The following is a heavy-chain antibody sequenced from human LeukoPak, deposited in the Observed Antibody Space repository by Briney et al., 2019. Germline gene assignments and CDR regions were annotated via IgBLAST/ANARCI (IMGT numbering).Heavy chain of an antibody. Sequence: PGRSLRLSCAASGFTFSSYGMHWVRQAPGKGLEWVAVIWYDGSNKYYADSVKGRFTISRDNSKNTLYLQMNSLRAEDTAEYYCARALSAAAGLQHWGQGTLVTVSS. J-gene: IGHJ1*01. D-gene: IGHD6-13*01. CDR3: ARALSAAAGLQH. CDR2: IWYDGSNK. CDR1: GFTFSSYG. V-gene: IGHV3-33*01.